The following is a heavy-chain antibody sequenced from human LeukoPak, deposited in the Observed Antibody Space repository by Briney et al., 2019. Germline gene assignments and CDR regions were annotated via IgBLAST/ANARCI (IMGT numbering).Heavy chain of an antibody. J-gene: IGHJ4*02. CDR3: ARFHRDGCNLDY. Sequence: SETLSLTCTVSGGSISGYYWTWIRQPPGKGLEWIGYIYYTGSTNYNPSLKSRVTISVDTSKNQFSLNLSSVTAADTALYYCARFHRDGCNLDYWGQGTLVTVSS. CDR2: IYYTGST. D-gene: IGHD5-24*01. CDR1: GGSISGYY. V-gene: IGHV4-59*01.